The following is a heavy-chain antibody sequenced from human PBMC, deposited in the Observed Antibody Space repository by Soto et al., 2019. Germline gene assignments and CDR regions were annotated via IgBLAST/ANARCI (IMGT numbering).Heavy chain of an antibody. D-gene: IGHD6-13*01. J-gene: IGHJ6*02. CDR3: ARGPLYTSSWFSDYYYYGMDV. Sequence: QVQLVQSGAEVKKPGASVKVSCTASGYTFNTYGISWVRQAPGQGLEWMGWISTDNGNTNYSQKFQDRVTMTTDTSTSTAYMELRSLRSDDTAVYYCARGPLYTSSWFSDYYYYGMDVWGQGTTVTVSS. V-gene: IGHV1-18*01. CDR1: GYTFNTYG. CDR2: ISTDNGNT.